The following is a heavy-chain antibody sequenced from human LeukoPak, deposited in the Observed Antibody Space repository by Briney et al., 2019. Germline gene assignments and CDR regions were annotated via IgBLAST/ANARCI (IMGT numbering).Heavy chain of an antibody. Sequence: GGSLRLSCAASGFTFSSYAMHWVRQAPGKGLEWVAVISYDGSNKYYADSVKGRFTISRDNSKNTLYLQMNSLRAEDTAVYYCARDLTRYSGYSSTQGAFDIWGQGTMVTVSS. CDR1: GFTFSSYA. D-gene: IGHD6-13*01. V-gene: IGHV3-30-3*01. CDR3: ARDLTRYSGYSSTQGAFDI. CDR2: ISYDGSNK. J-gene: IGHJ3*02.